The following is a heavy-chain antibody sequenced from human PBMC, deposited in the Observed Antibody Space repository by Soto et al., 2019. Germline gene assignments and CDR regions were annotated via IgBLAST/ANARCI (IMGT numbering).Heavy chain of an antibody. CDR1: GYTFTSYF. D-gene: IGHD2-15*01. CDR3: ARVYCSGVSCYSIDY. V-gene: IGHV1-46*03. J-gene: IGHJ4*02. Sequence: ASVKVSCKASGYTFTSYFMHWVRQAPGQGLEWMGIINPSGGSTSYAQKFQGRVTMTRDTSTSTVYMELSSLGSEDTAVYYCARVYCSGVSCYSIDYWGQGTLVTVSS. CDR2: INPSGGST.